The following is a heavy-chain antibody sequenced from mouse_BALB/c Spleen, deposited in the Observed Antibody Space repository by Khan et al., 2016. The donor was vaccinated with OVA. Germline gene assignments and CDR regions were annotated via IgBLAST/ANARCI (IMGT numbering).Heavy chain of an antibody. V-gene: IGHV1-7*01. CDR2: INPTSGST. CDR3: ARDRIDY. Sequence: QVQLKQSGAELAKPGASVKMSCKASGYTFTSYWMHWIKQRPGQGLEWIGYINPTSGSTDYNQKFKDKATLTADKSSSTAYMQLSSLTSDDSAVYYCARDRIDYWGQGTARTVSS. CDR1: GYTFTSYW. J-gene: IGHJ2*01.